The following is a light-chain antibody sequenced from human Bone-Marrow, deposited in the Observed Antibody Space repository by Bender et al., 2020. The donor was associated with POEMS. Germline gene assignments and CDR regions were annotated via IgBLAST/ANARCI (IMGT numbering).Light chain of an antibody. CDR2: RNY. CDR1: SSNIGTNY. J-gene: IGLJ3*02. CDR3: QSYDNSLGGWV. Sequence: QSVLTQPPSASGTPGQTVTISCSGSSSNIGTNYVYWYQQLSGTAPKLLIYRNYQRPSGVPDRFSGSKSGTSASLAITGLQAEDEGDYYCQSYDNSLGGWVFGGGTKLTVL. V-gene: IGLV1-47*01.